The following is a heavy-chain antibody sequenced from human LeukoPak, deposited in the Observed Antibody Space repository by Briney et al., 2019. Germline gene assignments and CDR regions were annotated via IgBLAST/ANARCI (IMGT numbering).Heavy chain of an antibody. CDR2: IYYSGST. D-gene: IGHD3-10*01. V-gene: IGHV4-59*01. J-gene: IGHJ6*03. Sequence: PSETLSLTCTVSGGSISSYYWSWIRQPPGKGLEWIGYIYYSGSTNYNPSLKSRVTISVDTSKNQFSLKLTSVTAADTAVYYCAREGLWFGEFPPAYYYYYYMDVWGKGTTVTISS. CDR1: GGSISSYY. CDR3: AREGLWFGEFPPAYYYYYYMDV.